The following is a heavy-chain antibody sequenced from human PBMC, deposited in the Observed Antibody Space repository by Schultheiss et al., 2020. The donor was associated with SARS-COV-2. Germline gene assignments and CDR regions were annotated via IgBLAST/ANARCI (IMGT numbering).Heavy chain of an antibody. V-gene: IGHV3-23*01. D-gene: IGHD5-12*01. J-gene: IGHJ6*02. CDR1: GFTFSSYA. CDR2: ISGSGGTT. Sequence: GGSLRLSCAASGFTFSSYAMSWVRQAPGKGLEWVSTISGSGGTTYYADSVKGRFTISRDTSKNTLYLQMNSLRAEDTAVYYCARTGGSPPYYYYYGMDVWGQGTTVTVSS. CDR3: ARTGGSPPYYYYYGMDV.